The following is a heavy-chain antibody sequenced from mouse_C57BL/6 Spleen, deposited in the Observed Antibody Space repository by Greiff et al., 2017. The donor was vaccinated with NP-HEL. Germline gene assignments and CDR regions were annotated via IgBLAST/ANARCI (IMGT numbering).Heavy chain of an antibody. CDR1: GYTFTSYW. CDR2: IYPSDSET. Sequence: VQLQQPGAELVRPGSSVKLSCKASGYTFTSYWMDWVKQRPGQGLAWIGNIYPSDSETHYNQKFKDKATLTVDKSSSTAYMQLSSLTSEDSAVYYCARWTDYAMDYWGQGTSVTVSS. V-gene: IGHV1-61*01. CDR3: ARWTDYAMDY. J-gene: IGHJ4*01.